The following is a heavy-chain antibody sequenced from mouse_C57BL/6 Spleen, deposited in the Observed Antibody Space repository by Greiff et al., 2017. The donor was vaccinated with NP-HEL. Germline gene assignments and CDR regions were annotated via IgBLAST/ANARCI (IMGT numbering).Heavy chain of an antibody. D-gene: IGHD2-3*01. CDR3: ARDGKGYFDY. V-gene: IGHV1-72*01. Sequence: QVQLQQPGTELVKPGASVKLSCKASGYTFTSYWMHWVKQRPGQGLEWIGRIDPNSGGTKYNEKFKSKATLTVDKPSSTAYMQLSSLTSEDSAVYYCARDGKGYFDYWGQGTTLTVSS. CDR1: GYTFTSYW. J-gene: IGHJ2*01. CDR2: IDPNSGGT.